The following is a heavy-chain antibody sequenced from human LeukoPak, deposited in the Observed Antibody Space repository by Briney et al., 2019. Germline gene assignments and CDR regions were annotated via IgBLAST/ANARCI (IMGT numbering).Heavy chain of an antibody. Sequence: SVKVSCKVSGYTLTELSMHWVRQAPGQGLEWMGRIIPIFGTANYAQKFQGRVTITTDESTSTAYMELSSLRSEDTAVYYCARDAAYCGGDCYYDYWGQGTLVTVSS. J-gene: IGHJ4*02. V-gene: IGHV1-69*05. CDR1: GYTLTELS. CDR2: IIPIFGTA. CDR3: ARDAAYCGGDCYYDY. D-gene: IGHD2-21*02.